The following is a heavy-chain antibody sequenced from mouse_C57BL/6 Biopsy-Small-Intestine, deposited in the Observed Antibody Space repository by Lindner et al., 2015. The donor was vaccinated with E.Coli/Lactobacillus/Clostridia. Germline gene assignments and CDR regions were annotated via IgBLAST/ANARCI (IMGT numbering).Heavy chain of an antibody. J-gene: IGHJ4*01. CDR2: INPYNDGS. CDR1: GYTFTSYI. D-gene: IGHD1-1*01. V-gene: IGHV1-14*01. Sequence: VQLQESGPELVKPGASMKMSCKASGYTFTSYIIHWVKQKPGQGLEWIGYINPYNDGSKYNEKFKGKATLTSDKSSTTAYMELSSLTSEDSAVYYCARRGVIPTMADAMDYWGQGTSVTVSS. CDR3: ARRGVIPTMADAMDY.